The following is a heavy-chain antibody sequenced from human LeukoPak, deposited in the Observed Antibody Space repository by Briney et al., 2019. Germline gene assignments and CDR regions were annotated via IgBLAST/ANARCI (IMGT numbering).Heavy chain of an antibody. V-gene: IGHV3-7*03. Sequence: GGSLRLSCAASGFTFSSYWMSWVRQAPGKGLEWVANIKQDGSEKYYVDSVKGRFTISRDNAKNSLYLQMNSLRAEDTAVYYCAREEVAAAGGWFDPWGQGTLVTVSS. CDR2: IKQDGSEK. CDR1: GFTFSSYW. CDR3: AREEVAAAGGWFDP. D-gene: IGHD6-13*01. J-gene: IGHJ5*02.